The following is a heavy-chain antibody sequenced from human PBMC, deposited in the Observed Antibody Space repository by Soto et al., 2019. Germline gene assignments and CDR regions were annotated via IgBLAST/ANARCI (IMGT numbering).Heavy chain of an antibody. D-gene: IGHD3-22*01. J-gene: IGHJ5*02. CDR2: IYYSGST. V-gene: IGHV4-59*01. CDR1: GGSISSYY. CDR3: ARDYYDSSGYYPT. Sequence: SETLSLTCTVSGGSISSYYWSWIRQPPGKGLEWIGYIYYSGSTNYNPSLKSRVTISVDTSKNQFSLKLSSVTAADTAVYYCARDYYDSSGYYPTWGQGTLVTVSS.